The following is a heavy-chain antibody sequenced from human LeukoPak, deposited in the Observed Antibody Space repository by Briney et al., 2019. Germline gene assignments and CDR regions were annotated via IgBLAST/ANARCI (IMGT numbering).Heavy chain of an antibody. J-gene: IGHJ6*02. D-gene: IGHD6-13*01. CDR1: GFTFGNFA. V-gene: IGHV3-23*01. Sequence: GGSLRLSCAASGFTFGNFAMSWVRQAPGKGLDWVSAITAGGESTYYADSVRGRFTISRDNSKNTLYLQMNSLRVEDTAVYYCAKNPAAGPYYGMDVWGQGTTVTVSS. CDR3: AKNPAAGPYYGMDV. CDR2: ITAGGEST.